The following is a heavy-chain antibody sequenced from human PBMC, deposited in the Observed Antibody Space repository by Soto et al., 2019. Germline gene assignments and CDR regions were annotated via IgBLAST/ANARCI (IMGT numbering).Heavy chain of an antibody. D-gene: IGHD2-2*01. CDR1: GYSFTSYW. J-gene: IGHJ6*02. V-gene: IGHV5-51*01. CDR2: IYPGDSDT. CDR3: ARLGDIVVVPAAPYYYYGMDV. Sequence: GESLKISCKGSGYSFTSYWIGWVRQMPGKGLEWMGIIYPGDSDTRYSPSFQGQVTISADKSISTAYLQWSSLKASGTAMYYCARLGDIVVVPAAPYYYYGMDVWGQGTTVTVSS.